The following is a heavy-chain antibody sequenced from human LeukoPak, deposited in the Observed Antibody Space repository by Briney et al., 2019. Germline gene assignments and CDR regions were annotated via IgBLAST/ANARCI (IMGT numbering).Heavy chain of an antibody. J-gene: IGHJ4*02. Sequence: GGSLRLSCAASGFTFSTYNMNWVRQAPGKGLEWVSVIYSGGTTYYTDSVKGRFTISRDSSKNTLYLQMNSLRAEDTAVYYCARGFARGFDYWGQGTLVTVSS. D-gene: IGHD6-6*01. V-gene: IGHV3-53*01. CDR3: ARGFARGFDY. CDR2: IYSGGTT. CDR1: GFTFSTYN.